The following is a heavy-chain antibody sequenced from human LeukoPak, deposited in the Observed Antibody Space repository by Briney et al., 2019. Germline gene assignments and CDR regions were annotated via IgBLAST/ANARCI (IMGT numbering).Heavy chain of an antibody. J-gene: IGHJ4*02. CDR3: ARDDGSGVVDY. CDR1: GYTVTNYY. V-gene: IGHV1-46*01. CDR2: VNPSSISA. Sequence: GASVKVSCKASGYTVTNYYMHWVRQAPGQGLEWMGIVNPSSISASYAQKFQGRVTMTRDTSTSTVSMELSSLRSDDTAVYYCARDDGSGVVDYWGQGTLVTVSS.